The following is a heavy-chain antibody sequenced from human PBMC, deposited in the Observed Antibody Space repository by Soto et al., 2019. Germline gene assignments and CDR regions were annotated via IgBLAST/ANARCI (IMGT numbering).Heavy chain of an antibody. CDR2: ISYDGSNK. CDR1: GFTFSSYA. D-gene: IGHD2-2*01. CDR3: ARDIVLVPAASHYYGMDV. J-gene: IGHJ6*02. Sequence: QVQLVESGGGVVQPGRSLRLSCAASGFTFSSYAMHWVRQAPGKGLEWVAVISYDGSNKYYADSVKGRFTISRDNSKNTQYRQMNSLRAEDTAVYYCARDIVLVPAASHYYGMDVWGQGTTVTVSS. V-gene: IGHV3-30-3*01.